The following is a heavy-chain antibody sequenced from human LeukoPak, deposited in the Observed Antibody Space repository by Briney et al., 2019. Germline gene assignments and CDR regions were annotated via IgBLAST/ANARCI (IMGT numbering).Heavy chain of an antibody. Sequence: GGSLRLSCAASGFTFSSYWMHWVRQAPGKGLVWVSRINTDGSSTSYADSVKGRFTISRDNAKNTLYLQMNSLRAEDTAVYYCARDPTYYYDSSGQNWFDPXGQGTLVTVSS. V-gene: IGHV3-74*01. CDR2: INTDGSST. D-gene: IGHD3-22*01. CDR1: GFTFSSYW. J-gene: IGHJ5*02. CDR3: ARDPTYYYDSSGQNWFDP.